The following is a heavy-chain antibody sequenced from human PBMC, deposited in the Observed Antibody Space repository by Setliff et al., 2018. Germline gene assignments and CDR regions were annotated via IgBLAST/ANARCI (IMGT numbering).Heavy chain of an antibody. CDR3: TTDPSPTFGGVIGAAFDI. D-gene: IGHD3-16*01. J-gene: IGHJ3*02. V-gene: IGHV3-15*01. Sequence: ETLSLSCAVSGFTFNNTWMNWVRQAPGKGLEWVGRFKSKTDGGTTDYAAPVKGRFTISRDDSKNTLFLQMNSLKTEDIAVYYCTTDPSPTFGGVIGAAFDIWGQGTMVTVSS. CDR1: GFTFNNTW. CDR2: FKSKTDGGTT.